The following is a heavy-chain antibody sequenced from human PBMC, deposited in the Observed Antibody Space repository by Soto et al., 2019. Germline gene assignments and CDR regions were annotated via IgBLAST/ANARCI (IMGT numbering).Heavy chain of an antibody. Sequence: GGSLRLSCAASGFTFSNAWMNWVRQAPGKGLEWVGRIKSKTDGGTTDYAAPVKGRFTISRDDSKNTLYLQMNSLKTEDTAVYYCTTYLGSCFGELLYLYYYYGMDVWGQGTTVTASS. D-gene: IGHD3-10*01. V-gene: IGHV3-15*07. CDR1: GFTFSNAW. J-gene: IGHJ6*02. CDR2: IKSKTDGGTT. CDR3: TTYLGSCFGELLYLYYYYGMDV.